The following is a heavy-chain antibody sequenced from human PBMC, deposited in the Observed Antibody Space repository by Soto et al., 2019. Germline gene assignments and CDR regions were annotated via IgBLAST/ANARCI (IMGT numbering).Heavy chain of an antibody. CDR3: ARPQTVRAAQRSSVY. CDR2: ISSSSSYI. J-gene: IGHJ4*02. Sequence: GGSLRLSCAASGFTFSSYSMNWVRQAPGKGLEWVSSISSSSSYIYYADSVKGRFTISRDNAKNSLYLQMNSLRAEDTAVYYCARPQTVRAAQRSSVYWGQGTLVTVSS. CDR1: GFTFSSYS. D-gene: IGHD6-6*01. V-gene: IGHV3-21*01.